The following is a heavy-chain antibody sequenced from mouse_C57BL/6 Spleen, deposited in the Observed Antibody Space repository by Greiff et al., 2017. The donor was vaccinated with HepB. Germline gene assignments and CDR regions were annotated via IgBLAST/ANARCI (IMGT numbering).Heavy chain of an antibody. CDR3: AREGRGYYYAMDY. D-gene: IGHD3-3*01. CDR1: GYSITSGYY. CDR2: ISYDGSN. Sequence: EVQLQESGPGLVKPSQSLSLTCSVTGYSITSGYYWNWIRQFPGNKLEWMGYISYDGSNNYNPSLKNRISITRDTSKNQFFLKLNSVTTEDTATYYCAREGRGYYYAMDYWGQGTSVTVSS. V-gene: IGHV3-6*01. J-gene: IGHJ4*01.